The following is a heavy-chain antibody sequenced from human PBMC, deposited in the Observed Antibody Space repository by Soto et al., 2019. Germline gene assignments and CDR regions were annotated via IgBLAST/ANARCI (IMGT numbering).Heavy chain of an antibody. D-gene: IGHD3-22*01. Sequence: QVQLVESGGGVVQPGRSLRLSCAASGFTFSSYAMHWVRQAPGKGLEWVAIISYDGSNKYYADSVKGRFTISRDNSKSKLCLQMNSLRAEDTAVYYCARMDGSGYYGSYFDYWGQGTLVTVSS. CDR1: GFTFSSYA. V-gene: IGHV3-30-3*01. J-gene: IGHJ4*02. CDR2: ISYDGSNK. CDR3: ARMDGSGYYGSYFDY.